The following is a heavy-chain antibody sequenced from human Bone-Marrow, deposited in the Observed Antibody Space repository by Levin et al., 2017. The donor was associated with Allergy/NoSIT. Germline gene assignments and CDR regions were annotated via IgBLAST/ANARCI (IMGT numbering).Heavy chain of an antibody. J-gene: IGHJ6*02. CDR3: AKDLIAVAGTFYYYYGMDV. CDR1: GFTFSSYA. D-gene: IGHD6-19*01. CDR2: ISGSGGST. Sequence: GESLKISCAASGFTFSSYAMSWVRQAPGKGLEWVSAISGSGGSTYYADSVKGRFTISRDNSKNTLYLQMNSLRAEDTAVYYCAKDLIAVAGTFYYYYGMDVWGQGTTVTVSS. V-gene: IGHV3-23*01.